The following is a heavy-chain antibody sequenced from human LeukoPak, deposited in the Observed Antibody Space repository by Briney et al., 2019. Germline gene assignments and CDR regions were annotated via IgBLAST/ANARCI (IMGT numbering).Heavy chain of an antibody. V-gene: IGHV1-24*01. CDR3: AAQYSGYIPPLY. D-gene: IGHD5-12*01. J-gene: IGHJ4*02. CDR1: GYTLTELS. Sequence: ASVKVSCKVSGYTLTELSMHWVRQAPGKGLEWMGGFDPEDGETIYAQKLQGRVTMTTDTSTSTAYMELRSLRSDDTAVYYCAAQYSGYIPPLYWGQGTLVTVSS. CDR2: FDPEDGET.